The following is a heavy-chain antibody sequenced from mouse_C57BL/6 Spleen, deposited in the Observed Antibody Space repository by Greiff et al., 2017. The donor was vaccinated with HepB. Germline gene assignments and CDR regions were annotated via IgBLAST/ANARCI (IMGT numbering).Heavy chain of an antibody. V-gene: IGHV2-9-1*01. Sequence: QVQLKESGPGLVAPSQSLSITCTVSGFSLTSYAISWVRQPPVKGLEWLGVIWTGGGTNYNSALKSRLSISKDNSKSQVFLKMNSLQTDDTARYYCARNSPPFTTVANWYFDVWGTGTTVTVSS. CDR3: ARNSPPFTTVANWYFDV. J-gene: IGHJ1*03. D-gene: IGHD1-1*01. CDR1: GFSLTSYA. CDR2: IWTGGGT.